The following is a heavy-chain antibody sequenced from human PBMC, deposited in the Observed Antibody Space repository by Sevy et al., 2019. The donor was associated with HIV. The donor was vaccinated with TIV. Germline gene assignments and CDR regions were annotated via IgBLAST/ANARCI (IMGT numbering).Heavy chain of an antibody. CDR2: ISGSVGST. CDR1: GFTFSSYA. Sequence: GGSLRLSCAASGFTFSSYAMSWVRQAPGKGLEWVSAISGSVGSTYYADSVKGRFTISRDNSMNTLYLQMNSLRAEDTAVYYCAKDLLARGVTTSTEYFDLWGRGTLVTASS. CDR3: AKDLLARGVTTSTEYFDL. J-gene: IGHJ2*01. V-gene: IGHV3-23*01. D-gene: IGHD4-17*01.